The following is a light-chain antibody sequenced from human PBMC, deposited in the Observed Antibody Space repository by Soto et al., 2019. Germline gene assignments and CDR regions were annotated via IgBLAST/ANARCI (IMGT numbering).Light chain of an antibody. CDR3: HQYNQWPRT. Sequence: EVVLTQSPATLSLSLGEVATLSCRASQSVDRDLAWYRQKPGQPPSLLIHGASTRATGVPARFSGSGSETEFALVITSLQSEDLAVYFCHQYNQWPRTFGQGTKVEIK. V-gene: IGKV3-15*01. CDR1: QSVDRD. J-gene: IGKJ1*01. CDR2: GAS.